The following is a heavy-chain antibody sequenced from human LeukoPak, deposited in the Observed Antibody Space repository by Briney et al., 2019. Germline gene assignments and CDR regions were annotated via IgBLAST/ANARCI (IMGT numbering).Heavy chain of an antibody. J-gene: IGHJ4*02. CDR2: IYYSGST. CDR3: ARGPSIAARPGFDY. D-gene: IGHD6-6*01. CDR1: GGSIGSYY. Sequence: SETLSLTCTVSGGSIGSYYWSWIRQPPGKGLGWIGYIYYSGSTNYNPSLKSRVTISVDTSKNQFSLKLSSVTAADTAVYYCARGPSIAARPGFDYWGQGTLVTVSS. V-gene: IGHV4-59*01.